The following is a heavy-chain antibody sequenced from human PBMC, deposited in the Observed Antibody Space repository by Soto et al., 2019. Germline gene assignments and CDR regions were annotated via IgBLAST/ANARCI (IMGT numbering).Heavy chain of an antibody. Sequence: QVQLVESGGGVVQPGRSLRLSCAASGFTFSSYAMHWVRQAPGKGLEWVAVISYDGSNEYYADSVQGRFTISRDNSKNTLYLQVNSLRAEDTAMYYCTRETMTIRLYFDYWGQAALVTVSS. D-gene: IGHD3-3*01. CDR1: GFTFSSYA. CDR3: TRETMTIRLYFDY. CDR2: ISYDGSNE. J-gene: IGHJ4*02. V-gene: IGHV3-30-3*01.